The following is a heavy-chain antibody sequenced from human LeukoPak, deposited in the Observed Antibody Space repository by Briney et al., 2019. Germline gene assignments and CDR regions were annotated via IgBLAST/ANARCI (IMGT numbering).Heavy chain of an antibody. V-gene: IGHV3-53*01. CDR3: ARVVDHDYGDYYLDY. CDR1: GFTVSSND. D-gene: IGHD4-17*01. J-gene: IGHJ4*02. Sequence: GGSLRLSCAASGFTVSSNDMSWVRQAPGRGLECISVIYSGGSTDYADSVKGRLTISRDNSKNTLYLQMNSLRAEDTAVYYCARVVDHDYGDYYLDYWGQGTLVTVSS. CDR2: IYSGGST.